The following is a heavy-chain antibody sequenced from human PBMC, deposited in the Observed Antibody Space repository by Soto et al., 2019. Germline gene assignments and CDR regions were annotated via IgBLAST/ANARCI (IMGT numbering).Heavy chain of an antibody. CDR1: GGSISSGGYY. CDR3: ARDSAYGDYSWFDP. CDR2: IHYSGST. J-gene: IGHJ5*02. Sequence: QVQLQESGPGLVKPSQTLSLTCTVSGGSISSGGYYWSWIRQHPGKGLEWIGYIHYSGSTYYNPSLKSRVTISVDTSKNQFSLKLRSVTAADTAVYYCARDSAYGDYSWFDPWGQGTLVTFSS. V-gene: IGHV4-31*03. D-gene: IGHD4-17*01.